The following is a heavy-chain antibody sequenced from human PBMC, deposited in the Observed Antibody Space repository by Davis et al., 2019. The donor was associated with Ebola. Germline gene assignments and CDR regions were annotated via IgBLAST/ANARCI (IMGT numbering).Heavy chain of an antibody. CDR3: ARDRVSGMDV. D-gene: IGHD5/OR15-5a*01. CDR1: GGSISSGGYY. V-gene: IGHV4-61*08. J-gene: IGHJ6*02. Sequence: SETLSLTCTVSGGSISSGGYYWSWIRQHPGKGLEWIGYIYYSGSTYYNPSLKSRVTISVDTSKNQFSLKLSSVTAADTAVYYCARDRVSGMDVWGQGTTVTVS. CDR2: IYYSGST.